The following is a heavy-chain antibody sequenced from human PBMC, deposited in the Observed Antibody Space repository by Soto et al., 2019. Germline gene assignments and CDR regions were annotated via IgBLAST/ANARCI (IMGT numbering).Heavy chain of an antibody. V-gene: IGHV1-58*01. CDR3: AADFSIAARSGMGYYYYGMDV. CDR1: GFTFTSSA. J-gene: IGHJ6*02. CDR2: IVVGSGNT. Sequence: ASVKVSCKASGFTFTSSAVQWVRQARGQRLEWIGWIVVGSGNTNYAQKFQERVTITRDMSTSTAYMELSSLRSEDTAVYYCAADFSIAARSGMGYYYYGMDVWGQGTTVTVSS. D-gene: IGHD6-6*01.